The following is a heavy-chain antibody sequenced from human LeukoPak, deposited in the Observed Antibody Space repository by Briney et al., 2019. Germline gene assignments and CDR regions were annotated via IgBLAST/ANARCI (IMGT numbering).Heavy chain of an antibody. Sequence: GGSLRLSCAASGFTFSSYAMHWVRQAPGKGLEWVAVISYDGSNKYYADSVKGRFTISRDNSKNTLYLKMNSLRAEDTAVYYCARDEGSGWIGYWGQGTLVTVSS. V-gene: IGHV3-30*04. CDR3: ARDEGSGWIGY. D-gene: IGHD6-19*01. CDR2: ISYDGSNK. CDR1: GFTFSSYA. J-gene: IGHJ4*02.